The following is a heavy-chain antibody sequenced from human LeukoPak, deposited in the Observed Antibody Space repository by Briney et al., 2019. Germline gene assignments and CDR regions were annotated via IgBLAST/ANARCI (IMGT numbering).Heavy chain of an antibody. Sequence: GESLKISCKGSGYSFTSYWIGWVRQMPGKGLEWMGIIYPGDSDTRYSPSFQGQVTISADKSISTAYLQWSSLKASDTAMYSCAGTYYYDRSGLAPFDPWGKGPLVTPSS. V-gene: IGHV5-51*01. CDR1: GYSFTSYW. CDR3: AGTYYYDRSGLAPFDP. D-gene: IGHD3-22*01. CDR2: IYPGDSDT. J-gene: IGHJ5*02.